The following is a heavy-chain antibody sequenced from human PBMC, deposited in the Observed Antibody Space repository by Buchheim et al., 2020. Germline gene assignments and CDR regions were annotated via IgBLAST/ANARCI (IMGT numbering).Heavy chain of an antibody. J-gene: IGHJ5*02. CDR3: ASYSSGWDGSNWFDP. CDR1: GGSISSSSYY. CDR2: IYYSGST. D-gene: IGHD6-19*01. V-gene: IGHV4-39*01. Sequence: QLQLQESGPGLVKPSETLSLTCTVSGGSISSSSYYWGWIRQPPGKGLEWIGSIYYSGSTYYNPSLKSRVTISVDTSKNQFSLKLSSVTAADTAVYYCASYSSGWDGSNWFDPWGQGTL.